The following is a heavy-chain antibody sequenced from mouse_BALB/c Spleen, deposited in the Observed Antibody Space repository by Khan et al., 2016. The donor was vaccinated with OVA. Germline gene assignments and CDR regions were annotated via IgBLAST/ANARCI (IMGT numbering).Heavy chain of an antibody. CDR3: TRLAYYYDSEGFAY. CDR1: GFTFSTYG. J-gene: IGHJ3*01. V-gene: IGHV5-6*01. Sequence: EVELVESGGDLVKPGGSLKLSCAASGFTFSTYGMSWVRQTPDKRLEWVATVSTGGSYTYYSDSEKGRFTISRDNAKNTLYLQMSGLKSEDTAMFYCTRLAYYYDSEGFAYWGQGTLVTVSA. CDR2: VSTGGSYT. D-gene: IGHD1-1*01.